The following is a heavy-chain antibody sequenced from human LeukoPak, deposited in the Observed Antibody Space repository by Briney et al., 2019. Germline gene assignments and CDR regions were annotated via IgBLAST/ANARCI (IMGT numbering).Heavy chain of an antibody. CDR3: ARDDLRYYDSSGYSGLDY. CDR2: ISSSGSTI. V-gene: IGHV3-48*03. D-gene: IGHD3-22*01. J-gene: IGHJ4*02. CDR1: GFTFSSYE. Sequence: GGSLRLSCAASGFTFSSYEMNWVRQAPGKGLEWVSYISSSGSTIYYADSVKGRFTISRDNAKNSLYLQMNSLRAEDTAVYYCARDDLRYYDSSGYSGLDYWGQGTLVTVSS.